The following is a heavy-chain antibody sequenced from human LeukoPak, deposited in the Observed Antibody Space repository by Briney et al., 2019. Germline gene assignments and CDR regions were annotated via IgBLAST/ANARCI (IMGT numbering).Heavy chain of an antibody. J-gene: IGHJ4*02. CDR2: ISSDGSNK. CDR3: ARDSPHSSSWST. D-gene: IGHD6-13*01. Sequence: GGSLRLSCAASGFTFSSYDMHWVRQAPGRGLEWVAVISSDGSNKKYADSVKGRFTTSRDNSKNTLYLQMNSLRAEDTAVYYCARDSPHSSSWSTWGQGTLVTVSS. V-gene: IGHV3-30*03. CDR1: GFTFSSYD.